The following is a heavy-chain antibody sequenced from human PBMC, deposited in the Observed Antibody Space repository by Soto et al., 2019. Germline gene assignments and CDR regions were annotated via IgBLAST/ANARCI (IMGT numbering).Heavy chain of an antibody. CDR2: ISAYNGNT. CDR1: GYTFTSYG. Sequence: ASVKVSCKASGYTFTSYGISWVRQAPGQGLEWMGWISAYNGNTNYAQKLQGRVTMTTDTSTSTAYMELRSLRSDDTAVYYCARVSSTFPYYDILTGYYSLGLPPYPLFDYWGQGTLVTVSS. V-gene: IGHV1-18*01. CDR3: ARVSSTFPYYDILTGYYSLGLPPYPLFDY. J-gene: IGHJ4*02. D-gene: IGHD3-9*01.